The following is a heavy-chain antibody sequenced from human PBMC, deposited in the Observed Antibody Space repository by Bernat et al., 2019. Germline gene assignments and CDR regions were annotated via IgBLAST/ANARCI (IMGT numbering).Heavy chain of an antibody. CDR1: GFTFSNAW. V-gene: IGHV3-15*01. CDR2: IKSKTDGGTT. CDR3: TTDGYYDFWSGYSDY. D-gene: IGHD3-3*01. Sequence: EVQLVESGGGLVKPGGSLRLSCAASGFTFSNAWMSWVRQAPGKVLEWVGRIKSKTDGGTTDYAAPVKGRFTISRDDSKNTLYLQMNSLKTEDTAVYYCTTDGYYDFWSGYSDYWGQGTLVTVSS. J-gene: IGHJ4*02.